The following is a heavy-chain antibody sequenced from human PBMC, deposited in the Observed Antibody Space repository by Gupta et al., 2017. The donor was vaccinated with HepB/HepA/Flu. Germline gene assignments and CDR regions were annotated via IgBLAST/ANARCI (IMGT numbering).Heavy chain of an antibody. V-gene: IGHV3-30-3*01. CDR1: GFTFSSYA. CDR3: ARDRVEEMATISSLGY. CDR2: ISYDGSNK. Sequence: QVQLVESGGGVVQPGRSLRLSCAASGFTFSSYAMHWVRQAPGKGLEWVAVISYDGSNKYYADSVKGRFTISRDNSKNTLYLQMNSLRAEDTAVYYCARDRVEEMATISSLGYWGQGTLVTVSS. J-gene: IGHJ4*02. D-gene: IGHD5-24*01.